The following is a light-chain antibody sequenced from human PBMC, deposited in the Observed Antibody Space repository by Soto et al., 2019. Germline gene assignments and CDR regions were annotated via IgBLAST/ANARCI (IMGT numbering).Light chain of an antibody. CDR1: SSDIGAYNY. J-gene: IGLJ1*01. Sequence: QSALTQPASGSGSPGQSITISFTGTSSDIGAYNYVSWYQQHPGKAPTLMSYEVTNRPSGISNRFSGSRSGNTASLSISGIQAEDEADYYCSSYSRAIAFVFVTGTKVTVL. CDR3: SSYSRAIAFV. CDR2: EVT. V-gene: IGLV2-14*01.